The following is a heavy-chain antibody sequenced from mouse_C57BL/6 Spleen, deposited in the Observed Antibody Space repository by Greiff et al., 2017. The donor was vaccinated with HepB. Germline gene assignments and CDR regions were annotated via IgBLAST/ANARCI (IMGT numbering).Heavy chain of an antibody. CDR2: ISDGGSYT. CDR1: GFTFSSYA. J-gene: IGHJ3*01. D-gene: IGHD2-1*01. V-gene: IGHV5-4*01. Sequence: EVQGVESGGGLVKPGGSLKLSCAASGFTFSSYAMSWVRQTPEKRLEWVATISDGGSYTYYPDNVKGRFTISRDNAKNNLYLQMSQLKSEDTAMYYCAGGGDYGNYFAWFAYWGQGTLVTVSA. CDR3: AGGGDYGNYFAWFAY.